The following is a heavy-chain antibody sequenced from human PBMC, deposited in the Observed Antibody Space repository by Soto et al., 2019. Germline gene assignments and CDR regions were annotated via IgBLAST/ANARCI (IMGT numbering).Heavy chain of an antibody. J-gene: IGHJ1*01. CDR1: GGSISSYY. V-gene: IGHV4-59*08. CDR3: ARHRTRSPIFGVVRMFQP. D-gene: IGHD3-3*01. Sequence: SETLSLTCTVSGGSISSYYWSWIRQPPGKGLEWIGYIYYSGSTNYNPSLKSRVNISVDTSKNQFSLKLSSVTAADTAVYYCARHRTRSPIFGVVRMFQPWGQGTLVTVSS. CDR2: IYYSGST.